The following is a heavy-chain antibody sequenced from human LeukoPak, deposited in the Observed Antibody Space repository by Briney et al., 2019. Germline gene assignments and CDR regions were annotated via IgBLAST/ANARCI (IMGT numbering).Heavy chain of an antibody. J-gene: IGHJ4*02. CDR1: GASISSAGYY. CDR3: RVNYHDNTGSMGIYYFDF. Sequence: PSETLSLTCAVSGASISSAGYYWTWIRQHPGKGLEWIGYNSYSATSFNNPSLKSRVTISIDTSRNPSSLKLTSVPAADTAVYFCRVNYHDNTGSMGIYYFDFWGQGTPVTVSS. D-gene: IGHD3-22*01. CDR2: NSYSATS. V-gene: IGHV4-31*11.